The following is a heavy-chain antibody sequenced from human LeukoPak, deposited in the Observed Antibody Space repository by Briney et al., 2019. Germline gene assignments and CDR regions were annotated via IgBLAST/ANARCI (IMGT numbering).Heavy chain of an antibody. J-gene: IGHJ4*02. D-gene: IGHD1-20*01. CDR2: ISGSGGST. CDR3: AKARYNWNQNVIFDY. CDR1: GFTFSSYA. Sequence: QSGGSLRLSCAASGFTFSSYAMSWVRQAPGKGLEWVSAISGSGGSTYYADSVEGRFTISRDNSKNTLYLQMNSLRAEDTAVYYCAKARYNWNQNVIFDYWGQGTLVTVSS. V-gene: IGHV3-23*01.